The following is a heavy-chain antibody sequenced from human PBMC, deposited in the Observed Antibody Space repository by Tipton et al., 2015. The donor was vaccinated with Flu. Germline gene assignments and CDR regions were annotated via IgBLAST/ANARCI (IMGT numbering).Heavy chain of an antibody. J-gene: IGHJ4*02. D-gene: IGHD4-23*01. CDR2: IYYSGLS. V-gene: IGHV4-31*03. CDR3: ATEYRGGGNRYYFDY. CDR1: GDSISSGGYY. Sequence: TLSLTCTVSGDSISSGGYYWTWIRQRPGKGLEWIGYIYYSGLSLYNPSLKSRLTISVDKSKNQFSLRLNSVTAADTAVYYCATEYRGGGNRYYFDYWGQGTLVTVSS.